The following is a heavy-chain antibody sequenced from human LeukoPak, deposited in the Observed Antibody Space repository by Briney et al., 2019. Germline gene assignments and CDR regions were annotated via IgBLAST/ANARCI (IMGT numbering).Heavy chain of an antibody. V-gene: IGHV1-69*05. CDR1: GGTFSSYA. Sequence: SVKVSCKASGGTFSSYAISWVRQASGQGLEWMGGIIPIFGTANYAQKFQGRVTITTDESTSTAYMELSSLRSEDTAVYYCARDERYSSGWNHAFDIWGQGTMVTVSS. CDR3: ARDERYSSGWNHAFDI. D-gene: IGHD6-19*01. J-gene: IGHJ3*02. CDR2: IIPIFGTA.